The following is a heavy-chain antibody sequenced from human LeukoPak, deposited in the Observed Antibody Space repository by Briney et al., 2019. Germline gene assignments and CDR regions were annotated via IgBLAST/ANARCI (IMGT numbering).Heavy chain of an antibody. Sequence: GGSLRLSCSASGFTFNSYAMHWVRQAPGKGLEYVSAISSNGGSTYYADSVKGRFTISRDNAKNSLYLQMNSLRAEDTAVYYCARDQDRYSYGSYFDYWGQGTLVTVSS. J-gene: IGHJ4*02. V-gene: IGHV3-64*04. D-gene: IGHD5-18*01. CDR2: ISSNGGST. CDR1: GFTFNSYA. CDR3: ARDQDRYSYGSYFDY.